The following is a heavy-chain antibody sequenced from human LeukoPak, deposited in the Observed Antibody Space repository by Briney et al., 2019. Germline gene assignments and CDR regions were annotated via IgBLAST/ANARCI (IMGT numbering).Heavy chain of an antibody. CDR3: AGQPLGSSWGIDY. D-gene: IGHD6-6*01. V-gene: IGHV4-59*08. CDR1: GGSISSYY. CDR2: IYYSGST. J-gene: IGHJ4*02. Sequence: SETLSLTCTVSGGSISSYYWSWIRQPPGKGLEWIGYIYYSGSTNYNPSLKSRVTISVDTSKNQFSLKLSFVTAADTAVYYCAGQPLGSSWGIDYWGQGTLVTVSS.